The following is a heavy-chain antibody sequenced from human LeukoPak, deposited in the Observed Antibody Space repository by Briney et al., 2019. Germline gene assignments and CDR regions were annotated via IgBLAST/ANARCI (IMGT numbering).Heavy chain of an antibody. Sequence: SGPTLVKPTQTLTLTCTFSGFSLSTSGVGVGWIRQPPGKALEWLALIYWDEDKRYSPSLKSRLTITKDTSKNQVVLTMTNMDPVDTATYYCAHRDSSSWYPYYYYGMDVWGQGTTVTVSS. V-gene: IGHV2-5*02. J-gene: IGHJ6*02. CDR2: IYWDEDK. CDR3: AHRDSSSWYPYYYYGMDV. D-gene: IGHD6-13*01. CDR1: GFSLSTSGVG.